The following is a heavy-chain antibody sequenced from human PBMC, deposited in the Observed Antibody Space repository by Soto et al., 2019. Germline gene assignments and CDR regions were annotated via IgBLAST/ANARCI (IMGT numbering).Heavy chain of an antibody. V-gene: IGHV1-69*02. CDR2: IIPILGIA. Sequence: QVQLEQSGAEVKKPGSSVKVSCKASGGTFSSYTISWVRQAPGQGLEWMGRIIPILGIANYAQKFQGRFTITADKSTSTAYMELSSLRSEDTAVYYCARAAGGGNFDYWGQGTLVTVSS. J-gene: IGHJ4*02. D-gene: IGHD3-16*01. CDR1: GGTFSSYT. CDR3: ARAAGGGNFDY.